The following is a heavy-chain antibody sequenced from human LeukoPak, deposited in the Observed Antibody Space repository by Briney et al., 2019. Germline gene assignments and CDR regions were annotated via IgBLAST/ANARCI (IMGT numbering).Heavy chain of an antibody. V-gene: IGHV4-39*01. J-gene: IGHJ4*02. D-gene: IGHD1-7*01. CDR1: GGSINNNHYY. CDR3: SAERAGTIVDF. CDR2: IYLTGGT. Sequence: SETLSLTCTVSGGSINNNHYYWGWIRQPPGKGLEWIGSIYLTGGTYSNPSLQSRLTMSIDTSANQFSLRQNSVTAADMAVYYCSAERAGTIVDFWGQGTLVTVSS.